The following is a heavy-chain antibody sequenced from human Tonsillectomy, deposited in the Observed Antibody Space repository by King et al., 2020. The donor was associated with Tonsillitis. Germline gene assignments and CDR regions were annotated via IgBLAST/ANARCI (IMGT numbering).Heavy chain of an antibody. CDR1: GFTFSSYA. CDR2: ISGSGGSK. CDR3: AKGSTFDY. V-gene: IGHV3-23*04. J-gene: IGHJ4*02. Sequence: VQLVESGGGLVQPGGSLRLSCAASGFTFSSYAMSGVRQAPGKGLEWVSLISGSGGSKYYADSVKGRFTISRDNSKNTLYLQMNSLSVEDTAVYYCAKGSTFDYWGQGTLVTVPS.